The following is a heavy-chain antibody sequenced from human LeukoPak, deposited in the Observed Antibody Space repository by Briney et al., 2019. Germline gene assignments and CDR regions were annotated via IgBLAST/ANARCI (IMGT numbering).Heavy chain of an antibody. V-gene: IGHV4-31*03. J-gene: IGHJ4*02. D-gene: IGHD6-19*01. CDR3: AGDSSGLGY. CDR1: GGSIGSGGYY. Sequence: TLSLTCTVSGGSIGSGGYYWSWIRQHPGKGLEWIGYIYYSGSAYYNPSLKSRLTMSVDTSKNQFSLKLSSVTAADTAVYYCAGDSSGLGYWGQGTLVTVSS. CDR2: IYYSGSA.